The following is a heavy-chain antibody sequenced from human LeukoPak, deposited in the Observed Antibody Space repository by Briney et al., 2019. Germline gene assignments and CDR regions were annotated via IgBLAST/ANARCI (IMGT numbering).Heavy chain of an antibody. D-gene: IGHD5-24*01. CDR3: ARGDGYSPGFDN. Sequence: SETLSLTCTVSGASINSYHWSWIRQPPGKALEWIGYSSYTGSPKYTPSLKSRVIMSKDTSKNQISLKLSAVTAADTAVYYCARGDGYSPGFDNWGQGTLVTVSP. J-gene: IGHJ4*02. V-gene: IGHV4-59*01. CDR1: GASINSYH. CDR2: SSYTGSP.